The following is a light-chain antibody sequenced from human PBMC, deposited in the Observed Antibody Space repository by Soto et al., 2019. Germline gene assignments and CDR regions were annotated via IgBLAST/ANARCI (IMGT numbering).Light chain of an antibody. CDR1: QSISSW. CDR3: QHYNSYSEA. Sequence: DIQMTQSPSALSASVGDRATITCRASQSISSWLAWYQQKPGKAPKLLIYDASTLQSGVPSRYSGSGSGTEFTLTISNLQPDDFATYYCQHYNSYSEAFGQGTKVDI. CDR2: DAS. J-gene: IGKJ1*01. V-gene: IGKV1-5*01.